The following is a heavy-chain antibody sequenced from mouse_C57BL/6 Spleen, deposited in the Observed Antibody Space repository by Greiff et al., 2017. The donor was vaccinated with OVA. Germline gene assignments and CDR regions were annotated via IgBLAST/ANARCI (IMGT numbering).Heavy chain of an antibody. CDR3: AKGWTTVVATPFDY. Sequence: VQLQQSGPELVKPGASVKISCKASGYTFTDYYMNWVKQSHGKSLEWIGDINPNNGGTSYNQKFKGKATLTVDKSSSTAYMELRSLTSEDSAVYYCAKGWTTVVATPFDYWGQGTTLTVSS. J-gene: IGHJ2*01. CDR2: INPNNGGT. D-gene: IGHD1-1*01. V-gene: IGHV1-26*01. CDR1: GYTFTDYY.